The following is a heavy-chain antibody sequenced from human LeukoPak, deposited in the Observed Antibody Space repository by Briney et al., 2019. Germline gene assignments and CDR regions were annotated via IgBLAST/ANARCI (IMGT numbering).Heavy chain of an antibody. Sequence: GESLKISCKGSGYSFANYWIGWVRQMPGKGLEWMGIIYPGDSDTRYSPSFQGQVTISADKSISTAYLQWGSLKASDTAMYYCARSQGYCSGGSCLQGDWFDPWGQGTLVTVSS. V-gene: IGHV5-51*01. J-gene: IGHJ5*02. CDR2: IYPGDSDT. CDR1: GYSFANYW. D-gene: IGHD2-15*01. CDR3: ARSQGYCSGGSCLQGDWFDP.